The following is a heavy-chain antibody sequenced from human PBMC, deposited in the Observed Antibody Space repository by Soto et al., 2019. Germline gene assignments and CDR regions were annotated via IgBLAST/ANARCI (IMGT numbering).Heavy chain of an antibody. D-gene: IGHD5-12*01. J-gene: IGHJ4*02. V-gene: IGHV1-46*03. CDR3: ARDRDIVATIQSQAFDY. Sequence: ASVKVSWKASGYTFTSYYMHWVRQAPGQGLEWMGIINPSGGSTSYAQKFQGRVTMTRDTSTSTVYMELSSLRSEDTAVYYCARDRDIVATIQSQAFDYWGQGTLVTVSS. CDR2: INPSGGST. CDR1: GYTFTSYY.